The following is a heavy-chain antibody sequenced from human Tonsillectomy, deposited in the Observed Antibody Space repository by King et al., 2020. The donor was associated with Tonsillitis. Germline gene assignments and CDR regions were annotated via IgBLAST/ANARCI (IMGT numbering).Heavy chain of an antibody. CDR1: GFTFSNYA. V-gene: IGHV3-23*04. D-gene: IGHD6-19*01. Sequence: VQLVESGGGLVQPGGSLRLSCAASGFTFSNYAMSWVRQAPGKGLEWVSTISGSGSNTYYADSVKGRFTISRDTSKNTQYLQMNSLRAEDTAVYYCAKGGEAVAVWFDPWGQGTLVTVSS. CDR3: AKGGEAVAVWFDP. J-gene: IGHJ5*02. CDR2: ISGSGSNT.